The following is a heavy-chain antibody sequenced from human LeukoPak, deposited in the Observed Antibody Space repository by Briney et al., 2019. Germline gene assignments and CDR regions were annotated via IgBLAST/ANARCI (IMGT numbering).Heavy chain of an antibody. CDR1: GGSVSSGGYG. V-gene: IGHV4-39*07. CDR3: ARGGTLMTMVN. J-gene: IGHJ4*02. CDR2: IYYSGST. Sequence: PSETLSLTCSVSGGSVSSGGYGWGWLRQPPGKGLEWIGTIYYSGSTYYDPALKSRFTISVDTSKNQSSLNLNSVTAADTAVYYCARGGTLMTMVNWGQGTLVTVSS. D-gene: IGHD4/OR15-4a*01.